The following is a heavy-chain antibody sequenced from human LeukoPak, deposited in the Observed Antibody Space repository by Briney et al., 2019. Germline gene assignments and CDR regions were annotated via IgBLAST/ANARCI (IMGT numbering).Heavy chain of an antibody. CDR3: AELGITMIGGV. CDR1: GFTFSVHS. J-gene: IGHJ6*04. CDR2: NSWDSAAI. D-gene: IGHD3-10*02. Sequence: GGSLRLSCAASGFTFSVHSMNWVRQAPGRGLEWVSSNSWDSAAIYYADSVKGRFTISRDNAKNSLYLQMNSLRAEDTAVYYCAELGITMIGGVWGKGTTVIISS. V-gene: IGHV3-21*01.